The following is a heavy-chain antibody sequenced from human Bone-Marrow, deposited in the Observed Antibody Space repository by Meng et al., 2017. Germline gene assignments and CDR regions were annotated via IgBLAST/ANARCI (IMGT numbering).Heavy chain of an antibody. J-gene: IGHJ2*01. CDR1: GGSFSGYY. Sequence: GQLQQGGAGLLKPSETLSLTCAVYGGSFSGYYWSWIRQPPGKGLEWIGEINHSGSTNYNPSLKSRVTISVDTSKNQFSLKLSSVTAADTAVYYCARGRGTMPYWYFDLWGRGTLVTVSS. D-gene: IGHD2-2*01. CDR3: ARGRGTMPYWYFDL. V-gene: IGHV4-34*01. CDR2: INHSGST.